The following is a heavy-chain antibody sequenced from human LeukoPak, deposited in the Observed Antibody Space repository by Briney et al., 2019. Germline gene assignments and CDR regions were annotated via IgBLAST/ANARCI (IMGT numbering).Heavy chain of an antibody. D-gene: IGHD6-13*01. CDR2: ISYDGSNK. CDR3: ANTYSSSWYPWFDP. V-gene: IGHV3-30*18. Sequence: GGSLRLSCAASGFTFSSYGMHWVRQAPGKGLEWVAVISYDGSNKYYADSVKGRFTISRDNSKNTLYLQMNSLGAEDTAVYYCANTYSSSWYPWFDPWGQGTLVTVS. CDR1: GFTFSSYG. J-gene: IGHJ5*02.